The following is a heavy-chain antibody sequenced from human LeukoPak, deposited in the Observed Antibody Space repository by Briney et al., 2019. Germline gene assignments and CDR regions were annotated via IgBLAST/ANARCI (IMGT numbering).Heavy chain of an antibody. D-gene: IGHD3-22*01. CDR3: ARGIYDSSDFEYFQH. CDR1: GYIFTGYY. Sequence: GASVKVSCKASGYIFTGYYMHWVRQAPGQGLEWMGWISPHSGGTNYAQKFQGRVTMTRDTSISTAYMELSRLRSDDTAVYYCARGIYDSSDFEYFQHWGQGTLVTVSS. V-gene: IGHV1-2*02. J-gene: IGHJ1*01. CDR2: ISPHSGGT.